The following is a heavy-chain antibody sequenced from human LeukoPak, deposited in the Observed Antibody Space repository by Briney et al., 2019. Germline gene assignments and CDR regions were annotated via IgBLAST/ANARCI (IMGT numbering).Heavy chain of an antibody. Sequence: SETLSLTCTVSGGSISSYYWSWIRQPPGKGLEWIGYIYYSGRTNYNPSLKSRVTISVDTSKNQFSLKLSSVTAADTAVYYCARVSTSWLIDPWGQGTLVTVSS. CDR2: IYYSGRT. J-gene: IGHJ5*02. CDR3: ARVSTSWLIDP. V-gene: IGHV4-59*01. D-gene: IGHD2-2*01. CDR1: GGSISSYY.